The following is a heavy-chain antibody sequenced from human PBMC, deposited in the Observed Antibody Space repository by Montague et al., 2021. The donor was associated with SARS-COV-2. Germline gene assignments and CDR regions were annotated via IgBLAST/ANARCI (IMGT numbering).Heavy chain of an antibody. D-gene: IGHD3-10*01. CDR2: MHFTGKT. CDR1: GDSITNHY. J-gene: IGHJ4*02. Sequence: SETLSLTCSVSGDSITNHYWSWIRQPAGKGLEWIGRMHFTGKTNFIPFFSSRLTMSADTSKNQFSLKLTSVAAADTAIYFSARDRFDFGAGRQGTIDFWGQGTLVTVSS. CDR3: ARDRFDFGAGRQGTIDF. V-gene: IGHV4-4*07.